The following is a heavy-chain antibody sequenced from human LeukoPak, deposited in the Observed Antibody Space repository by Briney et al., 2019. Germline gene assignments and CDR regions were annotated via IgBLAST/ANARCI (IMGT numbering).Heavy chain of an antibody. V-gene: IGHV4-59*08. CDR2: IYYSGST. J-gene: IGHJ3*02. Sequence: SETLSLTCTVSGGSISSYYWSWIRQPPGKGLEWIRYIYYSGSTSYNPSLKSRVTISVDTSKNQFSLKLSSVTAADTAVYYCARPIWDNGGNFDVFDIWGKGKRATVSS. CDR1: GGSISSYY. CDR3: ARPIWDNGGNFDVFDI. D-gene: IGHD4-23*01.